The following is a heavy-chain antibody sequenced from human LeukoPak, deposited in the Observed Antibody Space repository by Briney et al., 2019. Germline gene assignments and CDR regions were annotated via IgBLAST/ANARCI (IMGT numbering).Heavy chain of an antibody. CDR3: ARRYNWNRNAFDI. D-gene: IGHD1-1*01. CDR1: GYSFTSYW. CDR2: IYPGDSDT. Sequence: GESLKISCKGSGYSFTSYWIGWVRQLPGKGLEWMGIIYPGDSDTRYSPSFQGQVTISADKSISTAYLQWSSLKASDTAMYYCARRYNWNRNAFDIWGQGTMVTVSS. V-gene: IGHV5-51*01. J-gene: IGHJ3*02.